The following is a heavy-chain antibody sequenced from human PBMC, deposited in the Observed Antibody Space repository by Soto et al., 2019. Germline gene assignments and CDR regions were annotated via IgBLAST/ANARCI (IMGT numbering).Heavy chain of an antibody. D-gene: IGHD1-26*01. CDR3: ARDMHAGFTHYFDP. Sequence: SETLSLTCAVSGGSISSGGYSWSWIRQPPGKGLEWFGYIYRGGSTYYNPSLKSRVTISVDRSKNQFSLKLISVTAADTAVYYCARDMHAGFTHYFDPWGQGTLVTVSS. V-gene: IGHV4-30-2*01. CDR2: IYRGGST. CDR1: GGSISSGGYS. J-gene: IGHJ5*02.